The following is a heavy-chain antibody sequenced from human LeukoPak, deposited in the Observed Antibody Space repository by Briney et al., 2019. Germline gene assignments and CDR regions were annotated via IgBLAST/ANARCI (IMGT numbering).Heavy chain of an antibody. V-gene: IGHV4-34*01. J-gene: IGHJ5*02. D-gene: IGHD3-10*01. CDR1: GGSFSGYY. CDR2: INHSGST. Sequence: SETLSLTCAVSGGSFSGYYWSWIRQPPGKGLEWIGEINHSGSTNYNPSLKSRVTISVDTSKNQFSLKLSSVTAADTAVYYCARGSLAMVRGTYRKNWFDPWGQGTLVTVSS. CDR3: ARGSLAMVRGTYRKNWFDP.